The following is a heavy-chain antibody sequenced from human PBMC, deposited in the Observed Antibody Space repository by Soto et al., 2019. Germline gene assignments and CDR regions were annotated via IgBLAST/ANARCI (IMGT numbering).Heavy chain of an antibody. CDR2: ISYDGSNK. D-gene: IGHD1-26*01. CDR3: AKPYSGSPPKNFDY. J-gene: IGHJ4*01. Sequence: GGSLRLSCVASGFSFSIYGMYWVRQAPGKGLEWVAAISYDGSNKYYVDSVRGRFTISRDNSKNTVYLQMNSLRAEDTAVYYCAKPYSGSPPKNFDYWGQGTLVTVSS. CDR1: GFSFSIYG. V-gene: IGHV3-30*18.